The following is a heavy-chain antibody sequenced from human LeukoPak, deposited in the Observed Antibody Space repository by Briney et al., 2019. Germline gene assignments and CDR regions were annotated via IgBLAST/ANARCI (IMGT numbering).Heavy chain of an antibody. CDR2: INPNSGGT. Sequence: ASVKVSCKASGYTFTGYYMHWVRQAPGQGLEWMGWINPNSGGTNYAQKFQGRVTMTRDTSISTAYMELSRLRSDDTAVYYCARDPEYSGSSVGDWGQGTLVTVSS. V-gene: IGHV1-2*02. J-gene: IGHJ4*02. D-gene: IGHD6-6*01. CDR1: GYTFTGYY. CDR3: ARDPEYSGSSVGD.